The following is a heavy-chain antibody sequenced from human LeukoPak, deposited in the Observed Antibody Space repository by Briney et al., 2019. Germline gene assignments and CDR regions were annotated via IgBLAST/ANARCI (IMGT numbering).Heavy chain of an antibody. V-gene: IGHV1-3*03. Sequence: ASVKVSCKASGYTFTSYAMHWVRQAPGQRLEWMGWINAGNGNTKYSQEFQGRVTITRDTSASTAYMELSSLRSEDMAVYYCARSYGGYPTTPPDYWGQGTLVTVSS. D-gene: IGHD5-12*01. CDR3: ARSYGGYPTTPPDY. CDR1: GYTFTSYA. CDR2: INAGNGNT. J-gene: IGHJ4*02.